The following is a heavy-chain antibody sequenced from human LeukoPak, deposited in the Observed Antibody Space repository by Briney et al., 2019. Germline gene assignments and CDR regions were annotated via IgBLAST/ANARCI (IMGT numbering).Heavy chain of an antibody. D-gene: IGHD2-21*02. V-gene: IGHV4-34*01. Sequence: PSETLSLTCAVYGGSFSGFYWSWIRQPPGKGLEWIGEINHSGSANYNPSLKSRLTISVDTSKNQFSLKLSSVTAADTAVYYCARGDYRGGDCYSRPDHWGRGTLVTVSS. J-gene: IGHJ4*02. CDR3: ARGDYRGGDCYSRPDH. CDR1: GGSFSGFY. CDR2: INHSGSA.